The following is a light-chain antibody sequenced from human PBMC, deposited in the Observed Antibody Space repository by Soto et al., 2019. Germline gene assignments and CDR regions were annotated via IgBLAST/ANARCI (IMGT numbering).Light chain of an antibody. CDR2: VNSDGSH. CDR3: QTWSTGIQV. V-gene: IGLV4-69*01. J-gene: IGLJ3*02. Sequence: QLVLTQSPSASASLGASVKLTCTLSSDHSSYVIAWHQQQPDKGPRYLMEVNSDGSHTKGDGIPDRLSGSSSGAERYLSIPSLQSEDQTDYYCQTWSTGIQVFGGGTQLTVL. CDR1: SDHSSYV.